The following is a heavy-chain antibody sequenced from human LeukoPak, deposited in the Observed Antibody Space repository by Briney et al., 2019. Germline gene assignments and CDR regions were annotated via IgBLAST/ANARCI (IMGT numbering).Heavy chain of an antibody. CDR2: IIGSGGST. Sequence: PGGSLRLSYAASGFTFSSYGMHWVRQAPGKGLEWVSGIIGSGGSTDYAVSVKGRFTISRDNSKNTLYLQMNSLRAEDTAVYYCAKDASWMSNGWYIQDYWGQGTLVTVSS. CDR3: AKDASWMSNGWYIQDY. D-gene: IGHD6-19*01. V-gene: IGHV3-23*01. J-gene: IGHJ4*02. CDR1: GFTFSSYG.